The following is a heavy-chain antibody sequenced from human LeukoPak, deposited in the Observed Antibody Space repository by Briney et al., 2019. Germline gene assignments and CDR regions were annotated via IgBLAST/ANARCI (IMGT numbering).Heavy chain of an antibody. V-gene: IGHV3-11*01. CDR3: ARVEPLYYDILTGYCYFDY. J-gene: IGHJ4*02. D-gene: IGHD3-9*01. CDR2: ISSSGSTI. Sequence: GGSLRLSCAASGFTFSDYYMSWIRQAPGKGLEWVSYISSSGSTIYYADSVKGRFTISRDNAKNSLYLQMNSLRAEDTAVYYCARVEPLYYDILTGYCYFDYWGQGTLVTVSS. CDR1: GFTFSDYY.